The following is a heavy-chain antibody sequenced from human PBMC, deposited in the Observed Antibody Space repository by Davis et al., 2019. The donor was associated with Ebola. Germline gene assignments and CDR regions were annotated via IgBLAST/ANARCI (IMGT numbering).Heavy chain of an antibody. V-gene: IGHV3-30*03. J-gene: IGHJ4*02. CDR3: AASVEY. CDR1: EFTFSHSV. D-gene: IGHD2-21*01. Sequence: PGGSLRLSCVAPEFTFSHSVMGWVRQAPGKGLEWVAVISHDGINEVYGDSVKGRFTISRDNSKNTFYLQMKSLRPEDTAVYYCAASVEYWGQGTLVTVSS. CDR2: ISHDGINE.